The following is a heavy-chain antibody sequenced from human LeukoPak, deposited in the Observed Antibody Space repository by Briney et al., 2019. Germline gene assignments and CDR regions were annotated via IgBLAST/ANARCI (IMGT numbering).Heavy chain of an antibody. Sequence: GGSLRLSCAASGFTFSDYYMSWIRQAPGKGLEGVSYISGSGSTIYYADSVKGRFTISRDNAKNSLYLQMNSLRAEDTAVYYCARERGYDFWSGSRVLFDYWGQGTLVTVSS. V-gene: IGHV3-11*04. CDR1: GFTFSDYY. CDR2: ISGSGSTI. CDR3: ARERGYDFWSGSRVLFDY. D-gene: IGHD3-3*01. J-gene: IGHJ4*02.